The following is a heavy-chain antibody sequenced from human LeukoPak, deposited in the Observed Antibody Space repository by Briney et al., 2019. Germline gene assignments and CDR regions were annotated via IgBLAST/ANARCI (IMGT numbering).Heavy chain of an antibody. CDR3: ARECLSSGYYRGYYFDY. J-gene: IGHJ4*02. Sequence: PSETLSLTCTVSGGSISSGGYYWSWIRQPPGKGLEWIGYIYHSGSTYYNPSLKSRVTISVDRSKNQFSLKLSSVTAADTAVYYCARECLSSGYYRGYYFDYWGQGTLVTVSS. CDR1: GGSISSGGYY. V-gene: IGHV4-30-2*01. D-gene: IGHD3-22*01. CDR2: IYHSGST.